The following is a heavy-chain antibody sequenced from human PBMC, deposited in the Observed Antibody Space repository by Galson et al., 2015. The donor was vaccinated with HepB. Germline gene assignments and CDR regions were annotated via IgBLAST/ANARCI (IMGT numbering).Heavy chain of an antibody. V-gene: IGHV4-31*03. J-gene: IGHJ3*02. CDR1: GGSISSGGYY. Sequence: TLSLTCTVSGGSISSGGYYWSWIRQHPGKGLEWIGYIYYSGSTYYNPSLKSRVTISVDTSKNQFSLKLSSVTAADTAVYYCAREWGSSWKHDAFDIWGQGTMVTVSS. CDR3: AREWGSSWKHDAFDI. CDR2: IYYSGST. D-gene: IGHD6-13*01.